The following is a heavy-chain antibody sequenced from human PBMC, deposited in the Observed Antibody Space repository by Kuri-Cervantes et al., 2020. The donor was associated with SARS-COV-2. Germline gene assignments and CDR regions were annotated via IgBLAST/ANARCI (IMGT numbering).Heavy chain of an antibody. D-gene: IGHD3-3*01. CDR3: ARGDWSGSDLWSGYYHYYYGMDV. V-gene: IGHV1-18*04. J-gene: IGHJ6*04. CDR2: ISAYNGNT. Sequence: ALVKVSCKASGYTFTSYYMHWVRQAPGQGLEWMGWISAYNGNTNYAQKLQGRVTMTTDTSTSTAYMELRSLRSDDTAVYYCARGDWSGSDLWSGYYHYYYGMDVWGKGTTVTVSS. CDR1: GYTFTSYY.